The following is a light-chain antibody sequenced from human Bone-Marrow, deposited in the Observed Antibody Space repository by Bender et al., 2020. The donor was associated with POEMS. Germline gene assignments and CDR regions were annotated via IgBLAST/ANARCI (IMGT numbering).Light chain of an antibody. CDR3: ATWDDSLNGWV. Sequence: QSVLTQPPSASGNPGQRVTISCSGSSSKFGSYPVNWYQQLPGAAPKLVIFYNSQRPSGVPDRFSGSNSGTSASLAISGLLSDDEADFYCATWDDSLNGWVFGGGTKLTVL. V-gene: IGLV1-44*01. CDR2: YNS. CDR1: SSKFGSYP. J-gene: IGLJ3*02.